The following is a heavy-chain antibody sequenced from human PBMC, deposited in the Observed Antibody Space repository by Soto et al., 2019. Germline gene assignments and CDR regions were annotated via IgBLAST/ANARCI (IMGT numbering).Heavy chain of an antibody. J-gene: IGHJ4*02. Sequence: PEETLSLTCTVSGVSISSSDYFWGWIRQPPGKGLEWIASIHSSGRTFYNPSLKSRVTISVDTSKNQFSLELTSVTAADTAVYYCARLPRTTVAGTGTDSWGQGTLVTVSS. CDR3: ARLPRTTVAGTGTDS. CDR2: IHSSGRT. V-gene: IGHV4-39*01. D-gene: IGHD6-19*01. CDR1: GVSISSSDYF.